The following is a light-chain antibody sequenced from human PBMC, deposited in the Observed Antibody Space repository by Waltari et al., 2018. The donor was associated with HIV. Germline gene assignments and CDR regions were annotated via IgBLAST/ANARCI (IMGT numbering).Light chain of an antibody. CDR1: SSTIGADYD. V-gene: IGLV1-40*01. J-gene: IGLJ2*01. CDR2: GNK. CDR3: QSYDISLSASVV. Sequence: QSMLTQPPSVSGAPGQRVTISCTGSSSTIGADYDDTWYQQIPATAPKPLISGNKNRPSGVPDRFSASKSGTSASLTISGLQAEDEADYFCQSYDISLSASVVFGGGTRLTVL.